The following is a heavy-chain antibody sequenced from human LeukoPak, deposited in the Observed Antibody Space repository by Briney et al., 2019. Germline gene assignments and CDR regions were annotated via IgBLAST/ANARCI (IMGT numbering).Heavy chain of an antibody. D-gene: IGHD3-3*01. Sequence: GGSLRLSCAASGFTFTSHAVSWIRQAPGKGLKWTSAISGSGDSTYYADSVKGRFTISRDNSRNTVYLQMNSLRAEDTAVYYCARDFWDDFEYFDLWGRGTLVTVSS. J-gene: IGHJ2*01. CDR2: ISGSGDST. CDR1: GFTFTSHA. CDR3: ARDFWDDFEYFDL. V-gene: IGHV3-23*01.